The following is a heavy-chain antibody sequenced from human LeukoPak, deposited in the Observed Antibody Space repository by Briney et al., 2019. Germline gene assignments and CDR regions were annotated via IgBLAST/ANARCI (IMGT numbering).Heavy chain of an antibody. CDR3: AREDYCGGDCYSHY. J-gene: IGHJ4*02. V-gene: IGHV1-69*13. D-gene: IGHD2-21*02. CDR1: GDTFSSYG. CDR2: IIPVFGAA. Sequence: GASVKVSCKTSGDTFSSYGINWVRQAPGQGLEWMGGIIPVFGAANYAQKFQGRVTITADESTSTAYMELSSLRSDDTAVYYCAREDYCGGDCYSHYWGQGTLVTVSS.